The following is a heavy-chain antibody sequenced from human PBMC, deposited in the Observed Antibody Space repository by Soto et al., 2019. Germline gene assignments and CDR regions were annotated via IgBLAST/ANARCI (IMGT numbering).Heavy chain of an antibody. CDR1: GASISDYY. CDR2: FHSYVTS. J-gene: IGHJ6*03. V-gene: IGHV4-59*01. Sequence: QVQLYESGPGLVKPSETLSLTCTVSGASISDYYWTWIRQPPGKGLEWLGFFHSYVTSFNNPSLKSRGTMSVDTSKNQFSLRLNSVTAADTAVYFCARGVVPPALVIYYYYFMDVWGKGTTVAVSS. D-gene: IGHD2-2*01. CDR3: ARGVVPPALVIYYYYFMDV.